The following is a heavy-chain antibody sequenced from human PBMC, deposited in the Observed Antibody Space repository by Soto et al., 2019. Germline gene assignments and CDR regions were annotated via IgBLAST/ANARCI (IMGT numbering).Heavy chain of an antibody. CDR2: IFPRDFDV. V-gene: IGHV5-51*01. D-gene: IGHD4-4*01. CDR3: ARLVPLLQPIDS. J-gene: IGHJ5*01. Sequence: VESLNTSCQTSGYTFTNYWIGWVLQMPGGGLEWLGLIFPRDFDVRYSPSFEGQVTISADRSTATDFLQWRSLEASDSALYFCARLVPLLQPIDSWGQGTPVTVS. CDR1: GYTFTNYW.